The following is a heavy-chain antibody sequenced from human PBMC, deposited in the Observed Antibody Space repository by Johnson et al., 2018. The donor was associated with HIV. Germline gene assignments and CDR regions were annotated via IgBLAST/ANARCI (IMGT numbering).Heavy chain of an antibody. CDR2: ISYDGRSK. J-gene: IGHJ3*02. D-gene: IGHD3-22*01. CDR1: GFTFSNYG. Sequence: QMLLVESGGGVVQPGGSLRFSCAAFGFTFSNYGMHWVRQAPGKGLEWVAVISYDGRSKFYADSVKGRFTISRDNAKNSLYLQMNSLRAEDTALYYCTTDLLLARIGYYAFDIGGQGTMVTVSS. CDR3: TTDLLLARIGYYAFDI. V-gene: IGHV3-30*19.